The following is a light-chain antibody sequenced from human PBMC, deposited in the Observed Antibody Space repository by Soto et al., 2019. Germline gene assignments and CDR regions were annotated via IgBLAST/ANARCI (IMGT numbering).Light chain of an antibody. Sequence: QSALTQPASVSESPGQSITISCTGTRSDVGGYNFVSWYQQHPGKVPKLLIYDVTHRPSGVSNRFSASKSANTASLTISGLQAEDEADYYCSSYTSTNTLVFGGGTKLTVL. CDR1: RSDVGGYNF. CDR3: SSYTSTNTLV. J-gene: IGLJ2*01. CDR2: DVT. V-gene: IGLV2-14*01.